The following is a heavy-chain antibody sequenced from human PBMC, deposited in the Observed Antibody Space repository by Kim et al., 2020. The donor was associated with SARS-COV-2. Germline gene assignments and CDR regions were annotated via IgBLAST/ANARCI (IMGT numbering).Heavy chain of an antibody. CDR1: GGSLSSSSYY. V-gene: IGHV4-39*01. Sequence: SETLSLTCTVSGGSLSSSSYYWGWIRQPPGKGLEWIGTAYYSGNTYYNPSLKSRVTISVDTSKNQFSLKLGSVTAADTAVYYCPIHQRYSSGWYFAFYYYSMDVWGKGTTVPVSS. CDR3: PIHQRYSSGWYFAFYYYSMDV. J-gene: IGHJ6*03. CDR2: AYYSGNT. D-gene: IGHD6-19*01.